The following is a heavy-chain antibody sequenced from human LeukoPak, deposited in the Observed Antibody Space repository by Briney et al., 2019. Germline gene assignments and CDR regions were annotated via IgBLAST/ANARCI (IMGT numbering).Heavy chain of an antibody. CDR3: AKGVSGTNFGMDV. J-gene: IGHJ6*02. V-gene: IGHV5-51*01. CDR2: IYPADSDT. CDR1: GYSFINYW. D-gene: IGHD3-10*01. Sequence: GESLKISCKGSGYSFINYWIAWVRQMPGKGLEWVGIIYPADSDTRYSPSFQGQVTISADKSISTAYLQWSSLKASDSAMYYCAKGVSGTNFGMDVWGQGTTVIVS.